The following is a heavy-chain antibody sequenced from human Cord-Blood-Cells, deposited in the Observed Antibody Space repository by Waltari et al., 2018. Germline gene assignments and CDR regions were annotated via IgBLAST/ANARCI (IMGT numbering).Heavy chain of an antibody. CDR3: ARRRGAFDI. Sequence: QLQLQESGPGLVKPSETLSLTCTVSGGSISSSSYYWGWIRQPPGKGLEWIGSIYYSGSTYYNPSLKIPVTISVNTSKNQFSLKLGSVTAADTAVYYCARRRGAFDIWGQGTMVTVSS. J-gene: IGHJ3*02. V-gene: IGHV4-39*01. CDR1: GGSISSSSYY. CDR2: IYYSGST.